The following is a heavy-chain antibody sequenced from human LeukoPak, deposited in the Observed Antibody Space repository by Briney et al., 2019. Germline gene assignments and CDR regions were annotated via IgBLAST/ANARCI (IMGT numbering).Heavy chain of an antibody. CDR1: GFTFDDYT. V-gene: IGHV3-43*01. CDR3: AKDALMDSSGRGVVYYFDY. D-gene: IGHD6-19*01. CDR2: ISWDGGST. Sequence: GGSLRLSCAASGFTFDDYTMHWVRQAPGKGLEWVSLISWDGGSTYYADSVKGRFTISRDNSKNSLYLQMNSLRTEDTALYYCAKDALMDSSGRGVVYYFDYWGQGTLVTVSS. J-gene: IGHJ4*02.